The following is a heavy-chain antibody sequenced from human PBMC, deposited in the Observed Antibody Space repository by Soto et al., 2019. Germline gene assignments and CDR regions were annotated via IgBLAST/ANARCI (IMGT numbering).Heavy chain of an antibody. CDR2: IYYSGST. CDR3: ARWYDILTGPLDY. CDR1: GGSITSSSFY. J-gene: IGHJ4*02. V-gene: IGHV4-39*01. Sequence: PSETLSLTCTVSGGSITSSSFYWGWIRQPPGKGLEWIGIIYYSGSTYYNPSLKSRVTISVDTSKSQFSLNLNSVTAADTAVYYCARWYDILTGPLDYWGPGTLVTVSS. D-gene: IGHD3-9*01.